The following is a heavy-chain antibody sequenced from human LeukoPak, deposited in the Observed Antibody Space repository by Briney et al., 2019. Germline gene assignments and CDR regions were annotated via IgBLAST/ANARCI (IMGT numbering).Heavy chain of an antibody. V-gene: IGHV1-8*03. J-gene: IGHJ3*02. CDR1: GYTFTSYD. CDR2: MNPNSGNT. CDR3: ARGLGYSSSSSWATRDAFDI. D-gene: IGHD6-6*01. Sequence: ASVKVSCKASGYTFTSYDINWVRQATGQGLEWMGWMNPNSGNTGYAQKFQGRVTITRNTSISTAYMELSSLRSEDTAVYYCARGLGYSSSSSWATRDAFDIWGQGTMVTVSS.